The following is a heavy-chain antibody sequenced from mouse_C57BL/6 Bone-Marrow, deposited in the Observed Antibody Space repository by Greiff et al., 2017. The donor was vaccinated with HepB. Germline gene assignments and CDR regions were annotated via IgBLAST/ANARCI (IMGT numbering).Heavy chain of an antibody. Sequence: QVQLQQPGAELVKPGASVKVSCKASGYTFTSYWMHWVKQRPGQGLEWIGRIHPSDSDTNYNQKFKGKATLTVDKSSSTAYMQLSSLTSEDSAVYYCAIPFCITTVVAGAMDYWGQGTSVTGSS. CDR1: GYTFTSYW. CDR2: IHPSDSDT. CDR3: AIPFCITTVVAGAMDY. D-gene: IGHD1-1*01. V-gene: IGHV1-74*01. J-gene: IGHJ4*01.